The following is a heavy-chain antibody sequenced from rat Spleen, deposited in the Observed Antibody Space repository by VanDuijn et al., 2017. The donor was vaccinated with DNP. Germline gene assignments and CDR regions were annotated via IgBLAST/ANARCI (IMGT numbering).Heavy chain of an antibody. V-gene: IGHV5-31*01. CDR2: ITSRAGPT. CDR3: TRVGDLHDGGEGDALDA. CDR1: GFPFSYYW. Sequence: EVQLVESGGDLVQPGGSLKLSCVASGFPFSYYWMAWVRQVPATGRDWNASITSRAGPTSYADSVKGRFTVSRDDAGSTLYLQMSSLRSEDTDTYYCTRVGDLHDGGEGDALDAWGQGTSVTVSS. D-gene: IGHD1-12*02. J-gene: IGHJ4*01.